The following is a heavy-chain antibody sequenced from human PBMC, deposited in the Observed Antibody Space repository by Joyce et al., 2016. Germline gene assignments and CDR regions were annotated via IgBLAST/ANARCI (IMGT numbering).Heavy chain of an antibody. CDR2: IYYSGST. CDR1: GGSISSYY. CDR3: ARRTTYSYGSHFDY. D-gene: IGHD5-18*01. Sequence: QVQLQESGPGLVKPSETLSLTCTVSGGSISSYYWSWVGQPPGKGLEWIGYIYYSGSTNYNPSLKSRVTISVDTSKSQFSLKLSSVTAADTAVYYCARRTTYSYGSHFDYWGQGTLVTVSS. J-gene: IGHJ4*02. V-gene: IGHV4-59*08.